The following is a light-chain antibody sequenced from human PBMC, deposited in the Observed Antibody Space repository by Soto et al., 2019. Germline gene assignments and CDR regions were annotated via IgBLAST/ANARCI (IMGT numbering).Light chain of an antibody. CDR3: QQYGSSPMT. J-gene: IGKJ1*01. CDR1: QSVGSE. Sequence: EIVMTQSPATLSVSPGERVTLSCRASQSVGSELAWYQQKPGQAPRLLIYGASTRATDISVRFSGSGSGTEFTLTISSLQSEDFAVYYCQQYGSSPMTFGQGTKVE. V-gene: IGKV3-15*01. CDR2: GAS.